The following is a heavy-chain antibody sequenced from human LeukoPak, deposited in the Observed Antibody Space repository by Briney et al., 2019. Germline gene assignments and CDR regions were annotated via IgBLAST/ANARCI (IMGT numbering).Heavy chain of an antibody. V-gene: IGHV3-23*01. D-gene: IGHD5-18*01. CDR2: ISGSSGST. J-gene: IGHJ4*02. Sequence: GGSLRLSCAASGFTFSNYAMTWVRQAPGKGLEWVSSISGSSGSTYYADSVKGRFTISRDNSKNTLYLQMNSLRAEDTAVYYCAKAPGGYTYGYRYFDYWGQGTLVTVSS. CDR1: GFTFSNYA. CDR3: AKAPGGYTYGYRYFDY.